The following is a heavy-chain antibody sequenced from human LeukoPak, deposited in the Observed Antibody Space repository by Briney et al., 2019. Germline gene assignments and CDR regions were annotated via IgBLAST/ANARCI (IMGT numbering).Heavy chain of an antibody. Sequence: SETLSLTCTVSGGSMSRYYWSWIRQPPGKGLEWIGYMYYSGSTKYNPSLKSRVTISVDTSKNQFSLKLSSVTAADTAVYYCATSMVRGQIYSYYYAMDVWGQGTTVTVSS. J-gene: IGHJ6*02. CDR3: ATSMVRGQIYSYYYAMDV. CDR1: GGSMSRYY. CDR2: MYYSGST. D-gene: IGHD3-10*01. V-gene: IGHV4-59*01.